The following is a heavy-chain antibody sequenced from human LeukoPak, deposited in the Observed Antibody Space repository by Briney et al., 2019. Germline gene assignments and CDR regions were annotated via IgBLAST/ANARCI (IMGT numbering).Heavy chain of an antibody. J-gene: IGHJ4*02. V-gene: IGHV4-30-4*08. CDR1: GGSISSYY. D-gene: IGHD3-22*01. Sequence: SETLSLTRTVSGGSISSYYWSWIRQPPGKGLEWIGYIYYSGSTYYNPSLKSRVTISVDTSKNQFSLKLSSVTAADTAVYYCARGNYYDSSGYLYYFDYWGQGTLVTVSS. CDR2: IYYSGST. CDR3: ARGNYYDSSGYLYYFDY.